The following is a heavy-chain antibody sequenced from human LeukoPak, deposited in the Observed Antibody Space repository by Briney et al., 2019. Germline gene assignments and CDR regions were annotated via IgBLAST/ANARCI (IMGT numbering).Heavy chain of an antibody. CDR3: ARPYLDFWSVGY. CDR2: ITSSGSTI. CDR1: GFTFSSYE. D-gene: IGHD3-3*01. Sequence: PGGSLRLSCAASGFTFSSYEMNWVRQAPGKGLEWVSYITSSGSTIYYADSVKGRFTISRDNAKNSLSLQMNSLRAEDTAVYYCARPYLDFWSVGYWGQGTLVTVSS. V-gene: IGHV3-48*03. J-gene: IGHJ4*02.